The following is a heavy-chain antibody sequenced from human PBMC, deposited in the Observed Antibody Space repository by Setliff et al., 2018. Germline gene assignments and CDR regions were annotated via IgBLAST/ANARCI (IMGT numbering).Heavy chain of an antibody. CDR3: ARHLLVQGTYHFDY. CDR2: MYYSGST. J-gene: IGHJ4*02. D-gene: IGHD3-10*01. V-gene: IGHV4-39*01. Sequence: PSETLSLTCFVSGGSISSGSYYWGWIRQSPGKGLEWIGSMYYSGSTYYNPSLKGRVTLSVDTTKNQFTLKLTSMTAADTAVYFCARHLLVQGTYHFDYWGQGSPVTGS. CDR1: GGSISSGSYY.